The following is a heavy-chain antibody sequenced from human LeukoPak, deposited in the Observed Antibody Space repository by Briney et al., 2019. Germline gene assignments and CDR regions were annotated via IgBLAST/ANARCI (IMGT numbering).Heavy chain of an antibody. CDR1: GFTFSNYW. D-gene: IGHD3-16*01. CDR2: IKQDGSGK. V-gene: IGHV3-7*01. J-gene: IGHJ4*02. CDR3: ARGYGGY. Sequence: GGSLRLSCAVSGFTFSNYWMSWVRQAPGKGLEWVANIKQDGSGKYYVDSVKGRFTISRDNAKNSLFLQMNSLRAEDTAVYYCARGYGGYWGQGTLVTVSS.